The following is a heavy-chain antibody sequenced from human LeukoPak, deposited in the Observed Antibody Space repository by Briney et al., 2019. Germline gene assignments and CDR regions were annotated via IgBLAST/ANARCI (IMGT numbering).Heavy chain of an antibody. Sequence: GGSVSLFCRACGFILSSYWMIWLRHAREKGREGVANIKQDGSEKNYVDPVKGRFTISRDNAKNSLDLQMNSLRAEDTAVYYCARAGGYASSWAYWGQGTLVTVSS. J-gene: IGHJ4*02. CDR3: ARAGGYASSWAY. D-gene: IGHD5-12*01. V-gene: IGHV3-7*01. CDR2: IKQDGSEK. CDR1: GFILSSYW.